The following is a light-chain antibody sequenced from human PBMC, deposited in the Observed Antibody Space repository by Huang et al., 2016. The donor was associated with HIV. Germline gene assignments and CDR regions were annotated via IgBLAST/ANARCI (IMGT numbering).Light chain of an antibody. CDR2: IAT. J-gene: IGKJ1*01. CDR3: QQSQNTPWT. Sequence: DIQMTQSTSSLSASIGDRVTMTCRASHNINSNLNWYQQKPGKAPKLLIFIATYLASGVLSRFSGSGSGTHFTLTINGLQPEDLATYFCQQSQNTPWTFGQGSRLEIK. CDR1: HNINSN. V-gene: IGKV1-39*01.